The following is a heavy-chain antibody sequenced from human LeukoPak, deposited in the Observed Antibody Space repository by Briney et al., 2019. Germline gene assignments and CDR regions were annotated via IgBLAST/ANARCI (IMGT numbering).Heavy chain of an antibody. CDR1: GFPFSSYA. J-gene: IGHJ5*02. V-gene: IGHV3-23*01. D-gene: IGHD3-9*01. CDR3: AKDFKYYDILTGYYGTHWYNWFDP. Sequence: GGSLRLSCAASGFPFSSYAMSWVRQAPGKGLEWVSAISGSGGSTYYADSVKGRFTISRDNSKNTLYLQMNSLRAEDTAVYYCAKDFKYYDILTGYYGTHWYNWFDPWGQGTLVTVSS. CDR2: ISGSGGST.